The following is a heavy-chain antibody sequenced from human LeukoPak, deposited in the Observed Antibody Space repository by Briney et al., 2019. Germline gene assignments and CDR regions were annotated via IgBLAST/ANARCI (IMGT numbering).Heavy chain of an antibody. D-gene: IGHD3-10*01. CDR3: ARYYYGSGSYYDY. Sequence: SETLSLTCAVYGGSFSGYYWSWIRQPPGKGLEWIGEINHSGSTNYNPSLKSRVTISVDKSKNQFSLKLSSVTAADTAVYYCARYYYGSGSYYDYWGQGTLVTVSS. CDR2: INHSGST. J-gene: IGHJ4*02. V-gene: IGHV4-34*01. CDR1: GGSFSGYY.